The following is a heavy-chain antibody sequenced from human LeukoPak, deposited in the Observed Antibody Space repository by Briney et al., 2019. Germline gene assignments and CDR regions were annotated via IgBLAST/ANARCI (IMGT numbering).Heavy chain of an antibody. CDR3: ARQTSSSPNQYYFDY. D-gene: IGHD6-13*01. Sequence: GESLKISCQGSGYSFTSYWIGWVRQMPGKGLEWMGIIYPGDSDTRYSPSFQGQVTISADKSISTAYLQWSSLKASDTAMYYCARQTSSSPNQYYFDYWGQGTLVTVSS. V-gene: IGHV5-51*01. CDR2: IYPGDSDT. CDR1: GYSFTSYW. J-gene: IGHJ4*02.